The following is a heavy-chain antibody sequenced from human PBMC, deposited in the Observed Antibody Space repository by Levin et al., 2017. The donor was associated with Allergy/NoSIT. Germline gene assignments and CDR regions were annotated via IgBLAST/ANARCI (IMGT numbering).Heavy chain of an antibody. CDR2: ISSSSSYI. CDR1: GFTFSSYS. CDR3: ARDPGVGAGAGLSLGMDV. D-gene: IGHD3-16*02. V-gene: IGHV3-21*01. J-gene: IGHJ6*02. Sequence: PGGSLRLSCAASGFTFSSYSMNWVRQAPGKGLEWVSSISSSSSYIYYADSVKGRFTISRDNAKNSLYLQMNSLRAEDTAVYYCARDPGVGAGAGLSLGMDVWGQGTTVTVSS.